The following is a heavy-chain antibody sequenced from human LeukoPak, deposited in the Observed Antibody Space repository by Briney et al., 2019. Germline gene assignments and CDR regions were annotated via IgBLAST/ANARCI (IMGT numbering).Heavy chain of an antibody. CDR3: ARDRPAMLWEFDY. CDR1: GGSISRYY. Sequence: SETLSLTCTVSGGSISRYYWSWIRQPPGKGLEWIGYIYYSGSTNYNPSLKSRVTISVDTSKNQFSLKLSSVTAADTAVYYCARDRPAMLWEFDYWGQGTRVTVSS. D-gene: IGHD2-2*01. V-gene: IGHV4-59*01. J-gene: IGHJ4*02. CDR2: IYYSGST.